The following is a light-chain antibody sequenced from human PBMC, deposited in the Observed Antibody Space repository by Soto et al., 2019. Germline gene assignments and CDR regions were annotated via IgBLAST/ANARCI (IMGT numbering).Light chain of an antibody. CDR3: QQYYDSPWT. CDR1: HIVLYSSNNRNY. Sequence: DLMMTQSPDSLSVSLVESSTINCKSSHIVLYSSNNRNYLAWYQQKPRQPPKLLIYWASTRESGVPSRFSGSGSGTDFTLTISSLQAEDMAVYYCQQYYDSPWTFGQGTKVDIK. J-gene: IGKJ1*01. V-gene: IGKV4-1*01. CDR2: WAS.